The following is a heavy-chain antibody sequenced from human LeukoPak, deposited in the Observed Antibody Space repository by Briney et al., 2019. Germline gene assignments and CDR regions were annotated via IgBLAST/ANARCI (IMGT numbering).Heavy chain of an antibody. Sequence: GESLRLSCAASGFTFSNNAMSWVRQVPGKGLEWVSAITDSGGSTYYADSVKGRLTISRDNSKNTLYLQMNSLRDEDTALYYCAKGPSTWDSWGQGTLVTVSS. CDR1: GFTFSNNA. CDR2: ITDSGGST. J-gene: IGHJ4*02. CDR3: AKGPSTWDS. V-gene: IGHV3-23*01.